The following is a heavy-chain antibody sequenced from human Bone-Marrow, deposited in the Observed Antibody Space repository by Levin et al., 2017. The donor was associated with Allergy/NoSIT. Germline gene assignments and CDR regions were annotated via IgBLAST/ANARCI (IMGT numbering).Heavy chain of an antibody. CDR1: GYTFTSYG. D-gene: IGHD4/OR15-4a*01. CDR3: ARSSHDYGEYPFDY. CDR2: ISAYNGNT. Sequence: GESLKISCKASGYTFTSYGISWVRQAPGQGLEWMGRISAYNGNTDYAQNFQGRVTMTADTSTSTAYMELRSLRSDDTAVFYCARSSHDYGEYPFDYWGQGTLVTVAS. V-gene: IGHV1-18*01. J-gene: IGHJ4*02.